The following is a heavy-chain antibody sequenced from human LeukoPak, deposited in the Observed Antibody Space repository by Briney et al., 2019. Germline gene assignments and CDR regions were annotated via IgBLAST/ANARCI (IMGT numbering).Heavy chain of an antibody. V-gene: IGHV3-23*01. CDR3: AKAPVTTCSGAYCYPFDY. CDR2: ISGSGGST. Sequence: GGSLRLSCAASGFTFSSYGMSWVRQAPGKGLEWVSAISGSGGSTYYADSVKGRFTISRDNSKNTLYLQMNSLRAEDTAVYYCAKAPVTTCSGAYCYPFDYWGQGTLVTVSS. D-gene: IGHD2-21*01. CDR1: GFTFSSYG. J-gene: IGHJ4*02.